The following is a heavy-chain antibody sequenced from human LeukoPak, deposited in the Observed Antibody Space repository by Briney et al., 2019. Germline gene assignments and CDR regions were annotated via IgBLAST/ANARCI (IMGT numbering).Heavy chain of an antibody. CDR1: GFNFNSYW. Sequence: GGSLRLSCAASGFNFNSYWMSWVRQAPGKGLECVANIKQDGSEIYFVDSVKGRFTISRDNAKSSLYLQVNSLRGEDTAVYYCAPSPAAQQDYWGQGILVTVSS. V-gene: IGHV3-7*02. D-gene: IGHD1-1*01. CDR3: APSPAAQQDY. CDR2: IKQDGSEI. J-gene: IGHJ4*02.